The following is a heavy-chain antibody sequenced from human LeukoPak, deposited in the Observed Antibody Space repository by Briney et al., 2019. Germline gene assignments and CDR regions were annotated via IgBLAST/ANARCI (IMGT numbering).Heavy chain of an antibody. Sequence: GASVKVSCKASGYTFTSYGISWVRQAPGQGLEWMGWISAYNGNTNYAQKLQGRVTMTTDTSTSTAYMELRSLRSDDTAVYYCARGARAQWLPFQTSAEYFQHWGQGTLVTVSS. CDR1: GYTFTSYG. J-gene: IGHJ1*01. D-gene: IGHD6-19*01. CDR3: ARGARAQWLPFQTSAEYFQH. CDR2: ISAYNGNT. V-gene: IGHV1-18*01.